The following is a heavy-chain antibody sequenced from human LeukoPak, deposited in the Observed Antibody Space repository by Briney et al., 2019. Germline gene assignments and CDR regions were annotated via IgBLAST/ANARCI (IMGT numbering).Heavy chain of an antibody. J-gene: IGHJ5*02. V-gene: IGHV3-21*01. CDR2: ISSSSSYI. CDR1: GFTFSSNS. D-gene: IGHD3-16*01. Sequence: GGSLRLSCAASGFTFSSNSMNWVRQAPGKGLEWVSSISSSSSYIYYADSVKGRFTVYRDNAKNSLYLQMNSLRAEDTAVYYCARDLESDGATGGGWFDPWGQGTLVTVSS. CDR3: ARDLESDGATGGGWFDP.